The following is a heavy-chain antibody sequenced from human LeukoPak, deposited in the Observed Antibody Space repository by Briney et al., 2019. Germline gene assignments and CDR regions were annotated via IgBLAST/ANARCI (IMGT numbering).Heavy chain of an antibody. CDR3: ARVGGSGWYAFDY. J-gene: IGHJ4*02. Sequence: SQTLSLTCAISGDSVSSNSAAWNWVRQSPSRGLEWLGRTYYRSQWFNDYAVSVKSRITLNPDTSKNQFSLQLNSVTPEDTAVYYCARVGGSGWYAFDYWGQGTQVTVSS. D-gene: IGHD6-19*01. CDR1: GDSVSSNSAA. V-gene: IGHV6-1*01. CDR2: TYYRSQWFN.